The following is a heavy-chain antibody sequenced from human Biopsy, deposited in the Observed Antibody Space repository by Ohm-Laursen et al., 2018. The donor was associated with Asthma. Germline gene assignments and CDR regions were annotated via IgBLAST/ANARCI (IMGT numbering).Heavy chain of an antibody. V-gene: IGHV4-4*03. CDR2: IYHSGST. D-gene: IGHD3-10*01. CDR3: AKLRITMVQGVIINVEYYYGMDV. Sequence: PGTLSLTCAVSGGSISSSNWWSWVRQPPGKGLEWIGEIYHSGSTNYNPSLKSRVTISVDKSKNQFSLKLSSVTAADTAVYYCAKLRITMVQGVIINVEYYYGMDVWGQGTPVAVSS. CDR1: GGSISSSNW. J-gene: IGHJ6*02.